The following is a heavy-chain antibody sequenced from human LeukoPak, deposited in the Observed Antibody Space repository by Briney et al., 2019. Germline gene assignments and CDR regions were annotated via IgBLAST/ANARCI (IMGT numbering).Heavy chain of an antibody. CDR1: GYTFTYYY. CDR2: ITPNNGGT. J-gene: IGHJ4*02. CDR3: AREIGGATSFDY. Sequence: ASVKASCKASGYTFTYYYMHWVRQAPGQGFEWMGRITPNNGGTNYAQRFQGRVTMTRDTSISTAYMELSRLRSDDTAVYYCAREIGGATSFDYWGQGALVTVSS. D-gene: IGHD1-26*01. V-gene: IGHV1-2*06.